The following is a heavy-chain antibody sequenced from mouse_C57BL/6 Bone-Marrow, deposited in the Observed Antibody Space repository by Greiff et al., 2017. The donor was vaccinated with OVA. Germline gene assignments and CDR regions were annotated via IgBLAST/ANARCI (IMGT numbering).Heavy chain of an antibody. CDR2: IRNKANNHAT. Sequence: EVKLEESGGGLVQPGGSMKLSCAASGFTFSDAWLDWVRQSPEQGLEWVAEIRNKANNHATYYAESVKGRFTISRDDSKSSVYLQMNSLRAEDTGIYYCTRGLLLRYYAMDYWGQGTSVTVSS. CDR1: GFTFSDAW. D-gene: IGHD1-1*01. V-gene: IGHV6-6*01. J-gene: IGHJ4*01. CDR3: TRGLLLRYYAMDY.